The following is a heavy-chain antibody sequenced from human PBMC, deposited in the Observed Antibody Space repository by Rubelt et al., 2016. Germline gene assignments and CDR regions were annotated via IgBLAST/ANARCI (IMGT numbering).Heavy chain of an antibody. D-gene: IGHD3-10*01. CDR2: IYYSGST. V-gene: IGHV4-39*07. J-gene: IGHJ4*02. Sequence: QVQLQQWGAGLLKPSETLSLTCTVSGGSISSSSYYWGWIRQPPGKGLEWIGSIYYSGSTNYNPSLKSRVTISVDTSKNQFSLKLSSVTAADTAVYYCARELSSTMVRGVYDYWGQGTLVTVSS. CDR1: GGSISSSSYY. CDR3: ARELSSTMVRGVYDY.